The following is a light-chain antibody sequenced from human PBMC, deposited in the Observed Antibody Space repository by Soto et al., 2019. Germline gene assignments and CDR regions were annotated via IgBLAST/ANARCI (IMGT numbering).Light chain of an antibody. CDR2: DAS. J-gene: IGKJ1*01. Sequence: DIQMTQSTSTLSASVGDRVAIICRASQTISSWLAWYQQKPGKAPTLLIYDASTLERGVPSRFSGTGSGTEFTLSIDSLQPDDFATYYCQQYNSYSFGQGTKVDIK. CDR3: QQYNSYS. CDR1: QTISSW. V-gene: IGKV1-5*02.